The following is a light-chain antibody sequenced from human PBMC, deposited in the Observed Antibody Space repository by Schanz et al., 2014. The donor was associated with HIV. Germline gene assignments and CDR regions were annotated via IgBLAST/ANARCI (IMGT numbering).Light chain of an antibody. CDR2: DVS. V-gene: IGLV2-8*01. CDR3: AGWDDSLKVWV. CDR1: SSDVGGYNY. J-gene: IGLJ3*02. Sequence: QSALTQPPSASGSPGQSVTISCTGTSSDVGGYNYVSWYQQHPGKAPKLMIYDVSNRPSGVSNRFSGSKSGNTASLTVSGLQAEDEADYYCAGWDDSLKVWVFGGGTKLTVL.